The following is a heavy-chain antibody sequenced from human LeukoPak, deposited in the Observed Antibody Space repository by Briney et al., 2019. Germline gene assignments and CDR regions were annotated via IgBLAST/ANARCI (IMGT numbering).Heavy chain of an antibody. CDR3: ARVSAIIVVVPAAMDGQGNAFDI. Sequence: PSETLSLTCAVYGGSFSGYYWSWIRQPPGKGLEWIGEINHSGSTNYNPSLKSRVTISVDTSKNQFSLKLSSVTAADTAVYYCARVSAIIVVVPAAMDGQGNAFDIWGQGTMATVSS. J-gene: IGHJ3*02. D-gene: IGHD2-2*01. CDR2: INHSGST. V-gene: IGHV4-34*01. CDR1: GGSFSGYY.